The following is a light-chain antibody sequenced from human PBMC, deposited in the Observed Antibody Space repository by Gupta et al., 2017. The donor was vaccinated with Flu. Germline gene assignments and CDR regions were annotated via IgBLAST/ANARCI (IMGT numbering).Light chain of an antibody. V-gene: IGLV2-8*01. CDR2: EVS. CDR3: SSYAGSNNWV. J-gene: IGLJ3*02. Sequence: QSALTQPPSASGSPGQSVTISCIGTSSDVGGYNYVSWYQQHPGKAPQLMVYEVSKRPAGVPGRFSGSKSGNTASLTVSGLQAEDEADYYCSSYAGSNNWVFGGGTKLTVL. CDR1: SSDVGGYNY.